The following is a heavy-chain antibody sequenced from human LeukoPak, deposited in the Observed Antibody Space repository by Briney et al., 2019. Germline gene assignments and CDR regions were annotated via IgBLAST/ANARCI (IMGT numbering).Heavy chain of an antibody. CDR3: SRDSGTYNSFDP. CDR2: IDKKDKGYATAT. Sequence: GGSLRLSCAASGFTFSSSAIHWVRRSSGKGLEWVGQIDKKDKGYATATAYAASVKGRFTISRDDSINTAYLQMKSLKTEDTALYYCSRDSGTYNSFDPWGQGTLVTVSS. J-gene: IGHJ5*02. CDR1: GFTFSSSA. V-gene: IGHV3-73*01. D-gene: IGHD1-26*01.